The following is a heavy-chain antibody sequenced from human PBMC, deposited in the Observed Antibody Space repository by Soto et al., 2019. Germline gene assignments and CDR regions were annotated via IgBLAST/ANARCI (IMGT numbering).Heavy chain of an antibody. J-gene: IGHJ4*02. D-gene: IGHD1-26*01. CDR2: IYYSGST. Sequence: LSLTFTVSGGSVSSGSYYLSWIRQPPGKGLEWIGYIYYSGSTNYNPSLKSRVTISVDTSKNQFSLKLSSVTAADTAVYYCARGGEWELLLNYWGQGTLVTVSS. CDR3: ARGGEWELLLNY. V-gene: IGHV4-61*01. CDR1: GGSVSSGSYY.